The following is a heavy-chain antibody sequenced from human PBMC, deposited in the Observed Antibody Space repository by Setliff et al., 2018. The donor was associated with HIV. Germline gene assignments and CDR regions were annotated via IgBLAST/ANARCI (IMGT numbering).Heavy chain of an antibody. V-gene: IGHV3-11*01. CDR3: ARVRGRGYYTLLYYFDD. Sequence: GGSLRLSCTASEFTFSDYSMSWVRQAPGKGLEWVSSITRAGTIYYADSVKGRFTISRDNAKNSLYLQMNSLRAEDTAVYYCARVRGRGYYTLLYYFDDWGQGTLVTVS. CDR2: ITRAGTI. J-gene: IGHJ4*02. D-gene: IGHD3-3*01. CDR1: EFTFSDYS.